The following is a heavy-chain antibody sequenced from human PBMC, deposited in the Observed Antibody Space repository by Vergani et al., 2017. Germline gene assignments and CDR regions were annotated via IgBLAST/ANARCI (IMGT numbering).Heavy chain of an antibody. D-gene: IGHD1-26*01. CDR2: IYPNSGGT. V-gene: IGHV1-2*02. CDR1: GYTFTVYY. Sequence: QVQLVQSGAEVKTPGASVTVSCTASGYTFTVYYMHWVRQAPGQGLEWMGWIYPNSGGTNYAQKFQGRVTMTRDTSISTAYMELSRLRSDDTAMYYCARDFSGRRGYWGQGTLVTVSS. J-gene: IGHJ4*02. CDR3: ARDFSGRRGY.